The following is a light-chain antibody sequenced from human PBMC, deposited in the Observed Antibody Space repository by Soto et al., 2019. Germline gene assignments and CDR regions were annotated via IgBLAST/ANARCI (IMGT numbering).Light chain of an antibody. CDR3: QQYNSYPWT. J-gene: IGKJ1*01. CDR2: DAS. CDR1: QRISSW. V-gene: IGKV1-5*01. Sequence: DIQMTQSPSTLSASVGDRVTITSRASQRISSWLDWYQQKPGKALKLLPYDASCMESGVPSRFSGSGSGTEFTLTISSMQPDVFATYYCQQYNSYPWTFGQGTKVEIK.